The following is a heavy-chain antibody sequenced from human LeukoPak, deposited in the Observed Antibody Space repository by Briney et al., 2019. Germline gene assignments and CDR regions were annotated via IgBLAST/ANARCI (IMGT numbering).Heavy chain of an antibody. Sequence: GGSLRLSCAASGFTFSSYSMNSVRQAPGKGLEWVSSISSSSSYIYYAASVKGRFNFSRDNANNSLYLQLNPLQPAHTAVYYCARDLGDGYNAVDYWGQGTLVTVSS. J-gene: IGHJ4*02. D-gene: IGHD5-24*01. V-gene: IGHV3-21*01. CDR2: ISSSSSYI. CDR1: GFTFSSYS. CDR3: ARDLGDGYNAVDY.